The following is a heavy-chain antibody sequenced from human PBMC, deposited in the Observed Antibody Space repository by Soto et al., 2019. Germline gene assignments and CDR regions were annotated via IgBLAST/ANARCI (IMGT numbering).Heavy chain of an antibody. D-gene: IGHD2-8*01. CDR2: IKSKTDGGTT. V-gene: IGHV3-15*01. J-gene: IGHJ4*02. Sequence: KPGGSLRLSCAASGFTFSNAWMSWVRQAPGKGLEWVGRIKSKTDGGTTDYAAPVKGRFTISRDDSKNTLYLQMNSLKTEDTAVYYCTTGQHRYCTNGVCYILDYWGQGTLVTVSS. CDR3: TTGQHRYCTNGVCYILDY. CDR1: GFTFSNAW.